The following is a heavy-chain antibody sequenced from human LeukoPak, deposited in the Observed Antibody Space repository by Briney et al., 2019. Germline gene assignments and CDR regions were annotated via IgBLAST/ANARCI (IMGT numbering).Heavy chain of an antibody. D-gene: IGHD3-10*01. Sequence: SQTLSLTCAISGDSVSSNNGAWNWIRQSPSRGLEWLGRTYYRSKWYNDYAESLISRITISPVTSKNQFSLQLYSVTAADTAVYYCARDSVGDVDHGLDPWGQGTLVTVSS. CDR1: GDSVSSNNGA. CDR2: TYYRSKWYN. CDR3: ARDSVGDVDHGLDP. V-gene: IGHV6-1*01. J-gene: IGHJ5*02.